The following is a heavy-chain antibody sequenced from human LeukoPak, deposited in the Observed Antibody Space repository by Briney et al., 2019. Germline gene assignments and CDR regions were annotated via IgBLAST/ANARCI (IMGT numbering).Heavy chain of an antibody. CDR2: IYYSGST. J-gene: IGHJ4*02. V-gene: IGHV4-59*08. D-gene: IGHD2-15*01. CDR1: GGSISSYY. Sequence: SETLSLTCTVSGGSISSYYWSWIRQPPGKGLEWIGYIYYSGSTNCNPSPKSRVTISVDTSKNQFSLKLSSVTAADTAVYYCARAPGAALDWGQGTLVTVSS. CDR3: ARAPGAALD.